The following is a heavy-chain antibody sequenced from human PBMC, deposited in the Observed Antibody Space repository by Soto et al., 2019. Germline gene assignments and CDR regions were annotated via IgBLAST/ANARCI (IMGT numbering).Heavy chain of an antibody. J-gene: IGHJ6*02. CDR1: VFTFSSYA. CDR3: ARSLLQYGYYYYGMDV. Sequence: GGSLRLSCAASVFTFSSYAMSWVRQAPGKGLEWVSAISGSGGSTYYADSVKGRFTISRDNSKNTLYLQMNSLRAEDTAVYYCARSLLQYGYYYYGMDVWGQGTTVTVSS. CDR2: ISGSGGST. D-gene: IGHD4-4*01. V-gene: IGHV3-23*01.